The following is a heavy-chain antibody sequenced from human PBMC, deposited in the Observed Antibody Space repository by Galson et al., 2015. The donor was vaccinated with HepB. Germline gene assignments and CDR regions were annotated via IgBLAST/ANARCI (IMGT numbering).Heavy chain of an antibody. J-gene: IGHJ4*02. CDR3: ARGARGSSGYSRGFGILVDY. D-gene: IGHD5-18*01. CDR1: GGSISSGDYS. V-gene: IGHV4-30-2*01. Sequence: TLSLTCAVSGGSISSGDYSWSWIRQPPGKGLEWIGYIFHSGNTHYNPSLKSRVNISVDRSKNQFSLKLSSVTAADTAVYYCARGARGSSGYSRGFGILVDYWGQGTLVTVSS. CDR2: IFHSGNT.